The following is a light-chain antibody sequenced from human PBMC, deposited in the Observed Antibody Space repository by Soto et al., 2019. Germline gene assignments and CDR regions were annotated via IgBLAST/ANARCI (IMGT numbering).Light chain of an antibody. CDR2: KAS. CDR1: QSISSW. CDR3: QQYNSYPYT. Sequence: DIQMTQSPSTLSASVGDRVTITCRASQSISSWLAWYQQNPGKAPKVLIYKASSLESGVPSRFSCSGSGTEFTLTISSLQPDDFATYYCQQYNSYPYTFGQGTKLEIK. J-gene: IGKJ2*01. V-gene: IGKV1-5*03.